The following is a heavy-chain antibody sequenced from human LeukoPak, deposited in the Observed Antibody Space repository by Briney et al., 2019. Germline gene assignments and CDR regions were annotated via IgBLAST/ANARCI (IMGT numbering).Heavy chain of an antibody. D-gene: IGHD3-22*01. CDR3: AGYYYDSSRSGPGFAFDI. J-gene: IGHJ3*02. CDR2: ISAYNGYT. V-gene: IGHV1-18*01. Sequence: GASMKVSCKASGYTFTNYYITWVRQAPGQGLEWMGWISAYNGYTNYAQKLQGRVTMTTDTSTSTAYMELRSLRSDDTAVYYCAGYYYDSSRSGPGFAFDIWGQGTMVTVSS. CDR1: GYTFTNYY.